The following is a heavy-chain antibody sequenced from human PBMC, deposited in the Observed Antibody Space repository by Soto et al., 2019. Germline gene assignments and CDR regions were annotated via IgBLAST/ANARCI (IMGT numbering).Heavy chain of an antibody. CDR2: IYDSGST. CDR3: ARDSATSGSYGYYFDY. Sequence: PSETLSLTCTVSGGSVSSGSHYWSWIRQPPGKALEWIGYIYDSGSTNYNPSLKSRVTMSVDTSKNQLSLRLSSLTAADTAVYYCARDSATSGSYGYYFDYWGQGTLVTVSS. CDR1: GGSVSSGSHY. J-gene: IGHJ4*02. D-gene: IGHD3-10*01. V-gene: IGHV4-61*01.